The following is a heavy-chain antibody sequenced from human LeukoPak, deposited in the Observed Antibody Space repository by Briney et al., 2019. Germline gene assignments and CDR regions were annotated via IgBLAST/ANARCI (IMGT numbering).Heavy chain of an antibody. CDR1: GFTFSTFA. V-gene: IGHV3-23*01. CDR3: AKDRRSYDFDY. Sequence: GGSLRLSCAASGFTFSTFAMNWVRQAPGKGLEWVSGISGSGGSTYYADSVKGRFTISRDNSKNTLYLQMISLRAEDTAVYYCAKDRRSYDFDYWGQGTLVTVSS. J-gene: IGHJ4*02. CDR2: ISGSGGST. D-gene: IGHD4-17*01.